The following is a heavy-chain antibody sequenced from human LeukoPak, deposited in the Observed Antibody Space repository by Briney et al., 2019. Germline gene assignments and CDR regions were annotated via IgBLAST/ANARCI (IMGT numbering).Heavy chain of an antibody. CDR1: GFTFSSYA. V-gene: IGHV3-23*01. CDR3: AKGSGSYYFYFDY. CDR2: ISGSGGST. J-gene: IGHJ4*02. D-gene: IGHD3-10*01. Sequence: GGSLRLSCAASGFTFSSYAMSWVRQAPGKGLEWVSAISGSGGSTYYADSVKGQFTISRDNSKNTLYLQMNSLRAEDTAVYYCAKGSGSYYFYFDYWGQGTLVTVSS.